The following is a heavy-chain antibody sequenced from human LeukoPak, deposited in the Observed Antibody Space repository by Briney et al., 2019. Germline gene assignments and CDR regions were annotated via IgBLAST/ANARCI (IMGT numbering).Heavy chain of an antibody. V-gene: IGHV1-2*02. CDR3: AEGSLTQTHYYYGMDV. CDR2: INPNSGGT. J-gene: IGHJ6*02. Sequence: ASVKVSCKASGYTFTGYYMHWVRQAPGQGLEWMGWINPNSGGTNYAQKFQGRVTMTRDTSISTAYMELSRLRSDDTAVYYCAEGSLTQTHYYYGMDVWGQGTTVTVSS. CDR1: GYTFTGYY.